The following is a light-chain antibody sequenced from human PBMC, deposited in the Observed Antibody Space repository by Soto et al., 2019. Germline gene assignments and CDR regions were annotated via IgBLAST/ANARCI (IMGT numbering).Light chain of an antibody. CDR2: GAS. CDR3: HQYGSSPAT. CDR1: QTMSSSY. J-gene: IGKJ1*01. Sequence: EIVLTQSPGTLSLSPGERATLSCRASQTMSSSYLAWYQQKPGQAPRLLIYGASSRATGIPDRFSGSGSGTDFTLTISRLEPEDFAVYYCHQYGSSPATFGQGTKVDIK. V-gene: IGKV3-20*01.